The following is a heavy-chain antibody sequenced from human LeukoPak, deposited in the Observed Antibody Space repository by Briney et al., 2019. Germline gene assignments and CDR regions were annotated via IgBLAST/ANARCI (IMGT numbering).Heavy chain of an antibody. J-gene: IGHJ3*02. V-gene: IGHV1-69*05. CDR2: IIPIFGTA. D-gene: IGHD2-21*01. Sequence: SVKVSCKASGGTFSSYAISWVRQAPGQGLEWMGGIIPIFGTANYAQKFQGRVTITTDESTSTAYMELSSLRSEDTAVYYCAGERTYRDFFDIWGQGTMVTASS. CDR3: AGERTYRDFFDI. CDR1: GGTFSSYA.